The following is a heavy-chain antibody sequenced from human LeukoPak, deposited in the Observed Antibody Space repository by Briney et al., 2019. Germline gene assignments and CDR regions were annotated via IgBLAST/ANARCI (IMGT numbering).Heavy chain of an antibody. V-gene: IGHV1-2*02. D-gene: IGHD5-12*01. Sequence: ASVKVSCKASGYTFSGYYMHWVRQAPGQGLEWMGWINPNTGGTNYAQKLQGRVTMTTDTSTSTAYMELRSLRSDDTAVYYCARFRGLRFAGVGPPAGYMDVWGKGTTVTVSS. J-gene: IGHJ6*03. CDR1: GYTFSGYY. CDR3: ARFRGLRFAGVGPPAGYMDV. CDR2: INPNTGGT.